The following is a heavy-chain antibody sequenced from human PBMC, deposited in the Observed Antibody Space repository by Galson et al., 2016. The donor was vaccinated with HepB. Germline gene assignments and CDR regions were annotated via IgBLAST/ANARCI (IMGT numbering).Heavy chain of an antibody. J-gene: IGHJ5*02. V-gene: IGHV3-23*01. CDR2: ISTSGVNT. CDR3: AKASGSSTSNWFDP. CDR1: GFTFNNYA. D-gene: IGHD6-13*01. Sequence: SLRLSCAASGFTFNNYAMSWVGQAPGKGLEWVSGISTSGVNTYHADSVKGRFTISRDNSKNTLFLQMHSLRAEDTALYYCAKASGSSTSNWFDPWGQGTLVTVSS.